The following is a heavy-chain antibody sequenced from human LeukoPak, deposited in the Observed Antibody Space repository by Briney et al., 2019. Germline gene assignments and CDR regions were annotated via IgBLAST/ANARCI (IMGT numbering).Heavy chain of an antibody. CDR2: IYHSGST. D-gene: IGHD5-12*01. V-gene: IGHV4-39*07. Sequence: SETLSLTCTVSGGSININTYYWGWIRQPPGKGLEWVGSIYHSGSTYYNPSLKSRVTISVDTSKNQFSLKLSSVTAADTAVYYCARGVGYVSGFDYWGQGTLVTVSS. J-gene: IGHJ4*02. CDR3: ARGVGYVSGFDY. CDR1: GGSININTYY.